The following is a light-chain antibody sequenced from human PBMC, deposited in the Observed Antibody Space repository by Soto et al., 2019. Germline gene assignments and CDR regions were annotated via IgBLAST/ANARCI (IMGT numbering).Light chain of an antibody. CDR3: QQSYSTPPKWT. Sequence: DIQMTQSPSSLSASVGDRVTITCRASQSISSYLNWYQHKPGKAPKLRIYAASSLQSGVPSRFSGSGSGTDFTLTISSLQPEDFATYYCQQSYSTPPKWTFGQGTKVEIK. CDR2: AAS. V-gene: IGKV1-39*01. CDR1: QSISSY. J-gene: IGKJ1*01.